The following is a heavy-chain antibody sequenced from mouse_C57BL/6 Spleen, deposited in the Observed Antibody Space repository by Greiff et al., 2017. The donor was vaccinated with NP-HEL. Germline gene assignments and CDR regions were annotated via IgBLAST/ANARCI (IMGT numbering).Heavy chain of an antibody. CDR1: GFTFSDSG. Sequence: EVKLVESGGGLVQPGGSLKLSCAASGFTFSDSGMAWVRQAPGKGPEWVAFISNLAYSIYYADTVTGRFTLPRENANNTLYLEMSSLRSEDTAMDYCARHGKWLRREYYAMDYWGQGTSVTVSS. CDR3: ARHGKWLRREYYAMDY. J-gene: IGHJ4*01. CDR2: ISNLAYSI. V-gene: IGHV5-15*01. D-gene: IGHD2-2*01.